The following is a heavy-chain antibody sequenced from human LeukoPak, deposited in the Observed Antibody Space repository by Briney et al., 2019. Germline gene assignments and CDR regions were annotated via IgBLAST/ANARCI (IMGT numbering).Heavy chain of an antibody. V-gene: IGHV1-2*04. Sequence: GASVKVSCKASGYTFTGYYMHWVRQAPGQGLEWMGWINPNSGGTNYAQKFQGWVTMTRDTSISTAYMELSRLRSDDTAVYYCARWVNTDIVVVPAAPGAYYGMDVWGQGTTVTVSS. CDR3: ARWVNTDIVVVPAAPGAYYGMDV. J-gene: IGHJ6*02. CDR1: GYTFTGYY. D-gene: IGHD2-2*01. CDR2: INPNSGGT.